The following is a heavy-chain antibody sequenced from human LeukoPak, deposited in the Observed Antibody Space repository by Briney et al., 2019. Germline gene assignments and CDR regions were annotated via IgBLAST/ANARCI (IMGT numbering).Heavy chain of an antibody. V-gene: IGHV3-30*18. CDR1: GFTFSSYG. CDR2: ISYDGSNK. J-gene: IGHJ4*02. D-gene: IGHD3-3*01. CDR3: AKDSNYDFWSGHYYFDY. Sequence: GGSLRLSCAASGFTFSSYGMHWVRQAPGKGLEWVAVISYDGSNKYYADSVKGRFTISRDNSKNTLYLQMNSLRAEDTAVYYCAKDSNYDFWSGHYYFDYWGQGTLVTVSS.